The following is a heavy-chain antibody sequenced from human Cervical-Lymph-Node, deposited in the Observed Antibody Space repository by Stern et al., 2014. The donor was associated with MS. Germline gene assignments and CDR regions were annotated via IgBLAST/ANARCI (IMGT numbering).Heavy chain of an antibody. D-gene: IGHD1-14*01. CDR3: ARTQTSGEPDGYFFYGMDV. J-gene: IGHJ6*02. Sequence: VQLVESGAEVKKPGSSGKVSCKASGGIFTTSTINWVRQAPGQGLEWMGGITPNFATPNYAHKVQDRRTINADESTSTAYMELRSLSSDDTAVYYCARTQTSGEPDGYFFYGMDVWGQGTTVIVS. CDR2: ITPNFATP. CDR1: GGIFTTST. V-gene: IGHV1-69*01.